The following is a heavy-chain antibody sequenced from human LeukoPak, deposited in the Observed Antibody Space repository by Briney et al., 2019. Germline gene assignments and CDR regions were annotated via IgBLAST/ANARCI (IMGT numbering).Heavy chain of an antibody. CDR1: GGSISSYY. J-gene: IGHJ4*02. CDR3: ARDGNYGDYVYYFDY. Sequence: SETLSLTCTVSGGSISSYYRSWIRQPAGKGLEWIGRIYTSGSTNYNPSLKSRVTMSVDTSKNQFSLKLSSVTAADTAVYYCARDGNYGDYVYYFDYWGQGTLVTVSS. D-gene: IGHD4-17*01. V-gene: IGHV4-4*07. CDR2: IYTSGST.